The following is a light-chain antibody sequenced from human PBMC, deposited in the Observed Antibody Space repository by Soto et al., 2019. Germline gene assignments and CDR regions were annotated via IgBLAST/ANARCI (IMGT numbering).Light chain of an antibody. CDR3: QQRSNWPPWT. J-gene: IGKJ1*01. Sequence: EVILTQSPATLSLSPGERATLSCRASQSINNYLAWYQQKPGQAPRLLIYDASNRATGIPARFSGSGSGTDFTLTISSLEPEDFAVYYCQQRSNWPPWTFGQGTKVDIK. CDR2: DAS. V-gene: IGKV3-11*01. CDR1: QSINNY.